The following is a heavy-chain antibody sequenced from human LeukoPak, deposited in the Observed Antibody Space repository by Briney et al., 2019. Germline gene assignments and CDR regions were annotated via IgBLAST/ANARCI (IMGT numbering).Heavy chain of an antibody. CDR1: GFTFSSYG. J-gene: IGHJ4*02. D-gene: IGHD1-26*01. V-gene: IGHV3-30*02. CDR3: AKVLSGSYSPFDY. CDR2: IRYDGSNK. Sequence: GGSLRLFCAASGFTFSSYGMHWVRQAPGKGLEWVAFIRYDGSNKYYADSVKGRFTVSRDNSKNTLYLQMHSLRAEDTAVYYCAKVLSGSYSPFDYWGQGTLVTVSS.